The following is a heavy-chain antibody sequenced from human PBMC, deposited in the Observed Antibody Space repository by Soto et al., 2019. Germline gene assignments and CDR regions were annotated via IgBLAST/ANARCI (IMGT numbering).Heavy chain of an antibody. CDR1: GYTFTGYY. V-gene: IGHV1-2*02. Sequence: ASVKVSCKASGYTFTGYYMHWVRQAPGQGLEWMRWINPNSGGTNYAQKFQGRVTMTRDTSISTAYMELSRLRSDDTAVYYCARGRPRHIAARLNYYGMDVWGQGTTVTVS. CDR2: INPNSGGT. CDR3: ARGRPRHIAARLNYYGMDV. D-gene: IGHD6-6*01. J-gene: IGHJ6*02.